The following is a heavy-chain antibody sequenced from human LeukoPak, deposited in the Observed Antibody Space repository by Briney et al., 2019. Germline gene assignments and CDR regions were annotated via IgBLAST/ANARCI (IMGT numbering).Heavy chain of an antibody. D-gene: IGHD2-15*01. V-gene: IGHV4-34*01. CDR3: ARYCSGGSCYSGFGYYYYMDV. CDR1: GGSFSGYY. Sequence: SETLSLTCAVYGGSFSGYYGRGFRQPPGKGLEGIGEINNSGRTNYNPSLKSRVTISVDTSKNQFSLKLSSVTAADTAVYYCARYCSGGSCYSGFGYYYYMDVWGKGTTVTVSS. CDR2: INNSGRT. J-gene: IGHJ6*03.